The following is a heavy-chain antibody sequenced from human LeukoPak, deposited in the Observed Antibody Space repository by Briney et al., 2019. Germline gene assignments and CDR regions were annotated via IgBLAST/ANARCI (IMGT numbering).Heavy chain of an antibody. V-gene: IGHV3-30*18. CDR1: GFTFSSYG. Sequence: GGSLRLSCAASGFTFSSYGMHWVRQAPGKGLEWVAVISYDGSNKNYADSVKGRFTISRDNSKDTLYLQMNSLRAEDTAVYYCAKDLEHIVVVTAIDYWGQGTLVTVSS. CDR3: AKDLEHIVVVTAIDY. CDR2: ISYDGSNK. D-gene: IGHD2-21*02. J-gene: IGHJ4*02.